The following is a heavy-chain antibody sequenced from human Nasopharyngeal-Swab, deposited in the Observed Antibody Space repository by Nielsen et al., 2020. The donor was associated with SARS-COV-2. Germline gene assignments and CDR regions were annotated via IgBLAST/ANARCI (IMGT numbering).Heavy chain of an antibody. CDR3: ARFGSLCSSTSCSFFDY. J-gene: IGHJ4*02. D-gene: IGHD2-2*01. CDR2: INHSGST. V-gene: IGHV4-34*01. Sequence: RQAPGKGLEWIGEINHSGSTNYNPSLKSRVTISVDTSKNQFSLKLSSATAADTAVYYCARFGSLCSSTSCSFFDYWGQGTLVTVSS.